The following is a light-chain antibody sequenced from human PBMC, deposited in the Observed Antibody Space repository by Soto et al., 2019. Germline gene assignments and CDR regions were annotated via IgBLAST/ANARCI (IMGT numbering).Light chain of an antibody. V-gene: IGKV3-20*01. CDR3: QHYGGSPQT. J-gene: IGKJ1*01. CDR2: GTS. Sequence: EIVLTQSPGTLSLSPGERATLSCRASQSVSSIYLAWYQQKPGQAPRHLIYGTSSRATGIPDRFSGSGSGTDFTLTISRLEPEDSAVYYCQHYGGSPQTFGQGTKVEIK. CDR1: QSVSSIY.